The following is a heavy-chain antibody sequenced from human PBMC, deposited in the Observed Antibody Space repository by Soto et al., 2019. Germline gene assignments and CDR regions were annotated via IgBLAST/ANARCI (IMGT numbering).Heavy chain of an antibody. D-gene: IGHD1-26*01. J-gene: IGHJ3*02. Sequence: ASAKATCKASGYTYNCKGISWAHQEKGQGLEWMGWISAYNGNTNYAQKLQGRVTMTTDTSTSTAYMELRSLRSDDTAVYYCARDRVGATDDAFDIWGQGTMVTVSS. CDR1: GYTYNCKG. V-gene: IGHV1-18*01. CDR3: ARDRVGATDDAFDI. CDR2: ISAYNGNT.